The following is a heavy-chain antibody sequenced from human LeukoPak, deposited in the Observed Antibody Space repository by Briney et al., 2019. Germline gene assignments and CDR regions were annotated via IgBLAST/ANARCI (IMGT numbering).Heavy chain of an antibody. Sequence: GASVKVSCKASGGTFSSYAISWVRQAPGQGLEWMGGIIPIFGTANYAQKFQGRVTITTDESTSTAYMELSSLRSEDTAVYYCARCYYDSSGYYYLNWSDPWGQGTLVTVSS. CDR1: GGTFSSYA. CDR3: ARCYYDSSGYYYLNWSDP. V-gene: IGHV1-69*05. D-gene: IGHD3-22*01. J-gene: IGHJ5*02. CDR2: IIPIFGTA.